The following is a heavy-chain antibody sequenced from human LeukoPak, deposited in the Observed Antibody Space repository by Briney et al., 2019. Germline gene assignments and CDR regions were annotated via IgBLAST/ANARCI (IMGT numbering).Heavy chain of an antibody. V-gene: IGHV1-46*01. CDR1: GYTFTNYY. CDR2: IIPSDGFT. J-gene: IGHJ5*02. Sequence: ASVKVSCKASGYTFTNYYIHWVRQAPGQGLEWMGMIIPSDGFTTYAQKFQGRLTMTRDMSTSTDYMELSSLRSEDTAIYYCARDNSVGDNAWWFDPWGQGTLVTVSS. D-gene: IGHD1-26*01. CDR3: ARDNSVGDNAWWFDP.